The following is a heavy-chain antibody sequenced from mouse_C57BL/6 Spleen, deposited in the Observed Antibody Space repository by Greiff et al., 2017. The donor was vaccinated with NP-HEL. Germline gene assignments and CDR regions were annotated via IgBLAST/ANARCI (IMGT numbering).Heavy chain of an antibody. Sequence: EVQLVESGGDLVKPGGSLKLSCAASGFTFSSYGMSWVRQTPDKRLEWVATISSGGSYTYYPDSVKGRFTISRDNAKNTLYLQMSSLKSEDTAMYYCARIRNDYDEEWFAYWGQGTLVTVSA. CDR1: GFTFSSYG. CDR2: ISSGGSYT. CDR3: ARIRNDYDEEWFAY. D-gene: IGHD2-4*01. V-gene: IGHV5-6*01. J-gene: IGHJ3*01.